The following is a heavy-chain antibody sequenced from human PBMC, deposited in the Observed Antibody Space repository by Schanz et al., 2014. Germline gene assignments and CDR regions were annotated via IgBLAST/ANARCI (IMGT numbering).Heavy chain of an antibody. Sequence: ESGGGLVQPGGSLRLSCEASGFTFRDYSMNWVRQAPGKGPEWLSYISRDGTTSYYADSVKGRFSISRDNAKNSLYLQMNSLRVEVTAVYYCARGSFSSGWFLYWGQGSLVTVSS. J-gene: IGHJ4*02. CDR2: ISRDGTTS. CDR1: GFTFRDYS. V-gene: IGHV3-48*04. CDR3: ARGSFSSGWFLY. D-gene: IGHD6-19*01.